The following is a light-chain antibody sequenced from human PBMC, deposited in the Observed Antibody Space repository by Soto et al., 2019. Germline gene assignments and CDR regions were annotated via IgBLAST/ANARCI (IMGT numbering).Light chain of an antibody. CDR1: SGSIASNY. V-gene: IGLV6-57*03. CDR2: EDN. Sequence: NFMLTQPHSVSESPGKTVTISCTRSSGSIASNYVQWYQQRPGSAPTTVIYEDNQRPSGVPDRFSGSIDSSSNSASLTISGLKTEDEADYYCQSYASSIYAVFGGGTQLTVL. CDR3: QSYASSIYAV. J-gene: IGLJ7*01.